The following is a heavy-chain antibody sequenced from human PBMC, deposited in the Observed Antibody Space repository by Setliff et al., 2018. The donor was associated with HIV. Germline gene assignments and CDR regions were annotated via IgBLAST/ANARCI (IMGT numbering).Heavy chain of an antibody. Sequence: ASVKVSCKVSGDIFTKYGFSWVRQAPGQGPEWMGWVSAYNGRTDYAENFQGRLTMTIDTPTTTVYMELRSLRSDDTAVYYCVVPAAVGAPDAFDIWGQGTKVTVSS. D-gene: IGHD2-2*01. V-gene: IGHV1-18*01. CDR2: VSAYNGRT. CDR3: VVPAAVGAPDAFDI. J-gene: IGHJ3*02. CDR1: GDIFTKYG.